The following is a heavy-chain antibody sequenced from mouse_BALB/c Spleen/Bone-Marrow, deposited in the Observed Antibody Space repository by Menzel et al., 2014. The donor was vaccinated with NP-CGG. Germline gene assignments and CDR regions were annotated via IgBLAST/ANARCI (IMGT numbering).Heavy chain of an antibody. D-gene: IGHD2-14*01. CDR3: ARSGKVRNAMDY. V-gene: IGHV1S137*01. Sequence: VQLQQSGAELVRPGVSVKISCKGSGYTFTDHAIHWVKRSHAKSLEWIGVISGYYGDAIYNQKFKGKATMTVDKSSSTAYMELARLTSEGSAIYYCARSGKVRNAMDYWGQGTSVTVSS. J-gene: IGHJ4*01. CDR1: GYTFTDHA. CDR2: ISGYYGDA.